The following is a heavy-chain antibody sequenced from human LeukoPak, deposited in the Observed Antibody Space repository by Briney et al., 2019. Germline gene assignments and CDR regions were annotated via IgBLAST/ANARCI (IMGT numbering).Heavy chain of an antibody. D-gene: IGHD3-22*01. CDR3: ARGDYYDSSGYFPGMNY. CDR1: GCTFSNYA. J-gene: IGHJ4*02. V-gene: IGHV1-18*01. Sequence: GASVKVSCKASGCTFSNYAITWVRQAPGQGLEWMGWISDYNGNTNYAQKFQGRVTMTTDTSTSTAYMELRSLRSDDTAVYYCARGDYYDSSGYFPGMNYWGQGTLVTVSS. CDR2: ISDYNGNT.